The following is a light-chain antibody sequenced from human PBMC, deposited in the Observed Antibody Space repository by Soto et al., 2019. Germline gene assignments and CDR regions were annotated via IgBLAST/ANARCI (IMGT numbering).Light chain of an antibody. CDR2: GAS. Sequence: EIVMTQSPATLSVSPGERATLTCRASQSVSSSLAWYQQKPGQAPRLLIYGASTRATGIPARFSGSRSGTEFTLTISSLQSEDFATYYCQQSYSTPPYTFGQGTKLEIK. CDR3: QQSYSTPPYT. CDR1: QSVSSS. V-gene: IGKV3-15*01. J-gene: IGKJ2*01.